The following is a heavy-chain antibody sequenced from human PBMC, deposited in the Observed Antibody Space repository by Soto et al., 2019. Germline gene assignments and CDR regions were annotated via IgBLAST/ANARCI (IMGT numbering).Heavy chain of an antibody. CDR1: GFTFSSYA. D-gene: IGHD1-7*01. J-gene: IGHJ5*02. V-gene: IGHV3-23*01. CDR3: AKGLNNWNYVGWFDP. Sequence: GGSLRLSCAASGFTFSSYAMSWVRQAPGKGLEWVSAISGSGGSTYYADSVKGRFTISRDNSKNTLYLQMNSLRAEDTAVYYCAKGLNNWNYVGWFDPWGQGTLVTVSS. CDR2: ISGSGGST.